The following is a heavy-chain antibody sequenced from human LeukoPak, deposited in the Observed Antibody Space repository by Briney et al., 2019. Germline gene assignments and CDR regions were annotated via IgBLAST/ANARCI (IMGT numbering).Heavy chain of an antibody. D-gene: IGHD3-10*01. CDR1: GFTFSNYW. J-gene: IGHJ4*02. V-gene: IGHV3-7*01. CDR3: ARGETIYYYALGTYSTYYFDY. CDR2: IKQDGSEK. Sequence: GGSLRLSCAASGFTFSNYWMSWVRQAPGKGLEWVANIKQDGSEKYFVDSVRGRFTISRDNAKNSLDLQLNSLRADDTAVYYCARGETIYYYALGTYSTYYFDYWGQGTLVTVSS.